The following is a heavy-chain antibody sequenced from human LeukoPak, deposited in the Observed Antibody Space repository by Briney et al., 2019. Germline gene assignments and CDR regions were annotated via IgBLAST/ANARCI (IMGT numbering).Heavy chain of an antibody. CDR3: AKDRPNYYGTNGHYYRRDGDC. V-gene: IGHV3-23*01. CDR1: GFTFSSYA. J-gene: IGHJ4*02. Sequence: PGGSLRLSCVASGFTFSSYAMSWVRQAAGKGLEWVSSTSSSGETTYYADSVKGRFTISRDNSRNTPYLQMNSLRAEDTAVYYCAKDRPNYYGTNGHYYRRDGDCWGQGTLVTVSS. CDR2: TSSSGETT. D-gene: IGHD3-22*01.